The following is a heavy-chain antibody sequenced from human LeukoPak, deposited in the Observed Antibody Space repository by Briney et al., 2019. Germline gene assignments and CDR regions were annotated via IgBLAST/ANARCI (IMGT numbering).Heavy chain of an antibody. V-gene: IGHV3-23*01. CDR3: ARDYFTFGGVIVAS. J-gene: IGHJ5*02. CDR1: GFTFSSYG. Sequence: GGSLRLSCAASGFTFSSYGMSWVRQAPGKGLEWVSGISGSGGSTYYADSVKGRFTISRDNSKNTLYLRMNSLRAEDTAVYYCARDYFTFGGVIVASWGQGTLVTVSS. D-gene: IGHD3-16*02. CDR2: ISGSGGST.